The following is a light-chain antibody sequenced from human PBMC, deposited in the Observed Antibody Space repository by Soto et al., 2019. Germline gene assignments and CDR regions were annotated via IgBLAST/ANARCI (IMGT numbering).Light chain of an antibody. Sequence: EIVLTQSPGTLSSSPGERATLSGSASQSLSKTYLAWYQKKPGQAPRLLIDGASNRATGTPDRFSGSGSGTDFTLTISRLQPEDFAVYYCQQYVSPPWTFGQGTKVEIK. V-gene: IGKV3-20*01. CDR3: QQYVSPPWT. CDR2: GAS. J-gene: IGKJ1*01. CDR1: QSLSKTY.